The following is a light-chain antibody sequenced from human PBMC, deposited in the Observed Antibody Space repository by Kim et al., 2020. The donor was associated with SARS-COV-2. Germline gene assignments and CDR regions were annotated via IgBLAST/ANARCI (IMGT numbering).Light chain of an antibody. CDR1: SLRSYY. CDR2: GKN. CDR3: NFRDSSGNHHWV. Sequence: SSELTQDPAVSVALGQTVRITCQGDSLRSYYASWYQQKPGQAPVLVIYGKNNRPSGIPDRFSGSSSGNTASLTITGAQAEDEADYYCNFRDSSGNHHWVF. V-gene: IGLV3-19*01. J-gene: IGLJ3*02.